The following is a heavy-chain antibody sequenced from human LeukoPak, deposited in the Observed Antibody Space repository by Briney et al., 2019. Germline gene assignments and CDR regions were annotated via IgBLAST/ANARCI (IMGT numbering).Heavy chain of an antibody. D-gene: IGHD2-21*02. Sequence: ASVKVSCKASGYTFTCYYMHWVRQAPGQGLEWMGWINPNRGGTNYAQKFQGRVTMTRDTSISTAYMELSRLRSDDTAVYYCARSVVVTAIPKKPFDYWGQGTLVTVSS. V-gene: IGHV1-2*02. CDR2: INPNRGGT. CDR1: GYTFTCYY. J-gene: IGHJ4*02. CDR3: ARSVVVTAIPKKPFDY.